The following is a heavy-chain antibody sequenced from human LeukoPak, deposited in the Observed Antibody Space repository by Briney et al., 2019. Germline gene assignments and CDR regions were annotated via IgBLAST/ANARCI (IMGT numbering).Heavy chain of an antibody. J-gene: IGHJ4*02. CDR1: GGSISSGSYY. D-gene: IGHD1-14*01. V-gene: IGHV4-61*09. CDR2: IYTSGAT. Sequence: SETLSLTCTVSGGSISSGSYYWTWIRQPAGKGLEWIGHIYTSGATNYNPSLQSRVTISVDTSKHEFSLKLTSLTAADTAVYYCARTGGGVGWFGTIDSWGQGTLVTASS. CDR3: ARTGGGVGWFGTIDS.